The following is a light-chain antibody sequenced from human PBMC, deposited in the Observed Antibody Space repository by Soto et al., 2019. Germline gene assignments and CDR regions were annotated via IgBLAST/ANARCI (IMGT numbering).Light chain of an antibody. CDR1: QSISPW. CDR2: KAS. V-gene: IGKV1-5*03. J-gene: IGKJ1*01. Sequence: DIQMTQSPSTLSASVGDRVTITCRASQSISPWLAWYQQKPGRAPKLLIYKASTLESGVPSRFSGSGSGTEFTLTISSLQPDEFAAYYCQQYKTYSTFGQGAKVEVK. CDR3: QQYKTYST.